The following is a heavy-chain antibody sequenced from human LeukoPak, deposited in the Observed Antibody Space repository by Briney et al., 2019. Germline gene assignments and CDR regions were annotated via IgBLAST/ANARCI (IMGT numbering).Heavy chain of an antibody. Sequence: PSETLSLTCTVSGGSISSYYWGWIRQPPGKGLEWIGYIYYSGSTNYNPSLKSRVTISVDTSKNQFSLKLSSVTAADTAVYYCRGIAAAGHPAPTEYYFDYWGQGTLVTVSS. CDR2: IYYSGST. D-gene: IGHD6-13*01. V-gene: IGHV4-59*01. CDR3: RGIAAAGHPAPTEYYFDY. J-gene: IGHJ4*02. CDR1: GGSISSYY.